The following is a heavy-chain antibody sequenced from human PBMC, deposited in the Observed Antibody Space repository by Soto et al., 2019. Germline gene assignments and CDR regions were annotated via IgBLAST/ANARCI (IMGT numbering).Heavy chain of an antibody. J-gene: IGHJ4*02. CDR1: GGTSTRYA. CDR2: IVPMFGTS. D-gene: IGHD3-3*01. V-gene: IGHV1-69*06. CDR3: NRGSEYDFWSGYV. Sequence: QGRLVQSGAEVRKPGSSVKVSCKVTGGTSTRYAINWVRQAPGQGLEWMGGIVPMFGTSKYAQKFQGRVTITADTSTNIAYMELRSLRSEDTAVYYCNRGSEYDFWSGYVWGQGTLVSVSS.